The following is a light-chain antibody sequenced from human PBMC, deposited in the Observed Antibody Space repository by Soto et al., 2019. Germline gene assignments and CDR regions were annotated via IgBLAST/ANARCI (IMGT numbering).Light chain of an antibody. V-gene: IGLV2-14*01. Sequence: QSVLTPPASVSWAPGQSIPISRTGTNSDVGGYNYVSWYQQHPGKAPKLMIYDVSNRPSGVSNRFSGSKSGNTASLTISGLQAEDEADYYCSSYTSSSTPVFGTGTKATVL. CDR2: DVS. CDR1: NSDVGGYNY. CDR3: SSYTSSSTPV. J-gene: IGLJ1*01.